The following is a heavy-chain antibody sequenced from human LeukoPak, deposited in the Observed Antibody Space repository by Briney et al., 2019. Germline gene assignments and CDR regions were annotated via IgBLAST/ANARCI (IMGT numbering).Heavy chain of an antibody. CDR2: IQINGNDK. CDR1: GFTFSNFG. V-gene: IGHV3-30*02. CDR3: GKDFSWSFDY. Sequence: GGSLRLSCVASGFTFSNFGMHWVRQAPGKGLEGVSKIQINGNDKYYADSVKGRFTISRDNSKKMVYLQMNSLRAEDTAVYYCGKDFSWSFDYWRQGTVVTVSS. J-gene: IGHJ4*02.